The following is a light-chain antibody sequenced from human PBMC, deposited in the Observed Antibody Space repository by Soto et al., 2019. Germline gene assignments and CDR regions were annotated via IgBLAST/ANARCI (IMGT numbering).Light chain of an antibody. CDR1: QSVSSN. CDR3: HQYNNLPRT. CDR2: GAS. J-gene: IGKJ1*01. Sequence: EIVVTQSPATLSVSPGERATLSCRASQSVSSNLAWYQQKPGQAPRLLIYGASTRATGIPARFSGSESGTECTLTISSLQYEAVADYYXHQYNNLPRTFGQGTKIEIK. V-gene: IGKV3-15*01.